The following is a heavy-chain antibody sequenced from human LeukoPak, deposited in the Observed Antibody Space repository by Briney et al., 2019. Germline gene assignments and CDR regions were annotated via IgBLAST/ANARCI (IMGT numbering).Heavy chain of an antibody. CDR2: IYSDGPT. Sequence: GGSLRLSCAASEFTVSNNYMSWVRQAPGKGLEWVSVIYSDGPTYYADSVKGRFTISRDISKSTVYLQMNSLRTEDTAVYYCARGIEMAAIFFSTWGQGTLVTVSS. CDR1: EFTVSNNY. CDR3: ARGIEMAAIFFST. J-gene: IGHJ5*02. V-gene: IGHV3-66*01. D-gene: IGHD5-24*01.